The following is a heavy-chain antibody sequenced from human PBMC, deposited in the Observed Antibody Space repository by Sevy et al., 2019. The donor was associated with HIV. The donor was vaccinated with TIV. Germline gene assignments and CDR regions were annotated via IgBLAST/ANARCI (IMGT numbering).Heavy chain of an antibody. V-gene: IGHV3-53*01. J-gene: IGHJ5*02. D-gene: IGHD6-19*01. CDR3: ARDYSSRPGWFDP. CDR1: GFDVSNNY. CDR2: IYISGTT. Sequence: GGSLRLSCAGSGFDVSNNYMSWVRQAPGKGLEWVFIIYISGTTYYADSVKGRLTISRDKSKNTVYLQMSSLRADDTAFYRCARDYSSRPGWFDPWGQGTLVTVSS.